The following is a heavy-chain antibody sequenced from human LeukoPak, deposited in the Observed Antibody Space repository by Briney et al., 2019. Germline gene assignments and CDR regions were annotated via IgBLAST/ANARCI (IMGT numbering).Heavy chain of an antibody. CDR3: ARVTYGSGTYGAFDY. Sequence: GGTLRLSCAASGFTFSSHGMSWIRQAPGKGLEWVSTISGSGDNTYYADSVKGRFTISRDNSKNTLYLQMNSLRAEDTAVYYCARVTYGSGTYGAFDYWGQGTLVTVSS. V-gene: IGHV3-23*01. D-gene: IGHD3-10*01. J-gene: IGHJ4*02. CDR1: GFTFSSHG. CDR2: ISGSGDNT.